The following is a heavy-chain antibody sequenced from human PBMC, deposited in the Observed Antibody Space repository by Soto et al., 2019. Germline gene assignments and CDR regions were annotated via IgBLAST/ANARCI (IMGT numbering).Heavy chain of an antibody. CDR3: VRDPPRLVDSPGNLPHLHY. V-gene: IGHV1-69*08. CDR1: GDTLNTFT. D-gene: IGHD5-12*01. J-gene: IGHJ4*02. CDR2: IIPIVDKT. Sequence: QVQLVQSGAEVKKPGSSVKVSCKASGDTLNTFTISWVRQAPGQGLEWLGRIIPIVDKTHYAQRLQGRLTITADRSTGSVFLELSSLGSEDTPFYYCVRDPPRLVDSPGNLPHLHYWGQGTLVTVSS.